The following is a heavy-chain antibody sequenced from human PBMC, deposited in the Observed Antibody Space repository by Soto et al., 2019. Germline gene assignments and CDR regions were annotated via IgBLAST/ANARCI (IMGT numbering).Heavy chain of an antibody. CDR2: ISRSSTGI. J-gene: IGHJ6*02. D-gene: IGHD3-10*01. CDR3: ARAVTWGLDV. V-gene: IGHV3-48*02. Sequence: EVLFVESGGGLVKPGGSLRLSCAASGFTFILYSMSWVRQAPGMGLEWVSYISRSSTGIHYADSVQGRFTICRDDATNSMHLQMNSLRDGDPAVYYCARAVTWGLDVWGQGTTV. CDR1: GFTFILYS.